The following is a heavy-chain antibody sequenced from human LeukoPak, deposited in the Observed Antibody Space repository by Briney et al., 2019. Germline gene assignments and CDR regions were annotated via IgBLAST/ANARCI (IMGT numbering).Heavy chain of an antibody. J-gene: IGHJ5*02. CDR2: IIPILGIA. D-gene: IGHD2-2*01. Sequence: SVKVSCKASGGTFSSYAISWVRQAPGQGLEWMGRIIPILGIANYAQKFQGRVTITADKSTSTAYMELSSLRSEDTAVYYCARGRRGIYCSSTSCYVYFDPWGQGTLVTVSS. CDR1: GGTFSSYA. CDR3: ARGRRGIYCSSTSCYVYFDP. V-gene: IGHV1-69*04.